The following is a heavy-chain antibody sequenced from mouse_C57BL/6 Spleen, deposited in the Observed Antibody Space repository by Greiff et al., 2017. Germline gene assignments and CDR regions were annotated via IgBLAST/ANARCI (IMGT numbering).Heavy chain of an antibody. J-gene: IGHJ1*03. CDR3: ARWGYGSSYWYFGV. V-gene: IGHV1-69*01. CDR1: GYTFTSYW. CDR2: IDPSDSYT. Sequence: QVQLQQPGAELVMPGASVKLSCKASGYTFTSYWMHWVKQRPGQGLEWIGEIDPSDSYTNYNQKFKGKSTLTVDKSSSTAYMQLSSLTSEDSAVYYCARWGYGSSYWYFGVWGTGTTVTVSS. D-gene: IGHD1-1*01.